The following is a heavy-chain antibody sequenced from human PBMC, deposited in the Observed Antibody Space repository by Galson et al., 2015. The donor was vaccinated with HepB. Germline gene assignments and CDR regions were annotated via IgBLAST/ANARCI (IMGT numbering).Heavy chain of an antibody. V-gene: IGHV2-5*02. D-gene: IGHD3-10*01. CDR3: AHRRILRSNYNSGDLDY. J-gene: IGHJ4*02. Sequence: PALVKPTQTLTLTCSLSGFSLSTTGVGVGWIRQPPGKALEWLAVIYWDDDKRYSPVLKSRLTITKGTSRNQVVLTMTSMDPVDTATYYCAHRRILRSNYNSGDLDYWGQGTLVTVSS. CDR2: IYWDDDK. CDR1: GFSLSTTGVG.